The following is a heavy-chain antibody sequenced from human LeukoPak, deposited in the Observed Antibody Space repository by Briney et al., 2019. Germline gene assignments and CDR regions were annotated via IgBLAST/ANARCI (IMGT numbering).Heavy chain of an antibody. Sequence: GGSLRLSCAASGFTFSSYWMHWVRQAPGKGLVWVSRINSDGSSTSYADSVKGRFTISRDNAKNTLYLQMNSLRAEDTAVYYCARSGTTFLGWFDPWGQGTLVTVSS. CDR2: INSDGSST. CDR1: GFTFSSYW. D-gene: IGHD3-3*02. V-gene: IGHV3-74*01. J-gene: IGHJ5*02. CDR3: ARSGTTFLGWFDP.